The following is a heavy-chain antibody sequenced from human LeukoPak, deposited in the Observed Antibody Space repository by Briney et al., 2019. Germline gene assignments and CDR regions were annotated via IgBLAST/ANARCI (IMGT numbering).Heavy chain of an antibody. CDR1: GFTVTSNS. J-gene: IGHJ5*02. CDR2: ISTGDEI. Sequence: PGGCLRLSCAASGFTVTSNSMNWVRPAPGKGLEWVSVISTGDEIHYAESVRGRFTISRDSSSNTLSLHMNSLRVEDTAIYYCATSQGPGNHWFDPWGQGTLVTVSS. V-gene: IGHV3-53*01. CDR3: ATSQGPGNHWFDP.